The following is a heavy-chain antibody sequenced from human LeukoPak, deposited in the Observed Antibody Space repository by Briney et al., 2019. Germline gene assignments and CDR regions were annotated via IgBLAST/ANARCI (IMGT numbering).Heavy chain of an antibody. CDR3: VGRDY. Sequence: PGGSLRLSCAASGLTFSIHWMNWVRQAPGKGLECVANINQDGSDKYYVDSVKGRFTISRDNTKNSLYLQMNSLRAEDTAVYYCVGRDYWGQGTLVTVSS. CDR1: GLTFSIHW. V-gene: IGHV3-7*01. CDR2: INQDGSDK. J-gene: IGHJ4*02.